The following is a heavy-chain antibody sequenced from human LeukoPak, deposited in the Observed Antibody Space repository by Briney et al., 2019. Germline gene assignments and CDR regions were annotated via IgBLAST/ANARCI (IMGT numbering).Heavy chain of an antibody. CDR3: ARSGYMVRGVLDY. CDR1: GYSISSGYY. V-gene: IGHV4-38-2*01. Sequence: SETLSLTRAVSGYSISSGYYWGWIRQPPGKGLEWIGSIYHSGSTYYNPSLKSRVTISVDTSKNQFSLKLSSVTAADTAVYYCARSGYMVRGVLDYWGQGTLVTVSS. D-gene: IGHD3-10*01. J-gene: IGHJ4*02. CDR2: IYHSGST.